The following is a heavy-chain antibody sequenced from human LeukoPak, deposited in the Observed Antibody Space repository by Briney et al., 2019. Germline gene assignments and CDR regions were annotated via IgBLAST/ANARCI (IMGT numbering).Heavy chain of an antibody. CDR1: GGSFSDYF. Sequence: SETLSLTCSVYGGSFSDYFWSWIRQSPGKGLEWIGEIDDGGNTNYNPSLMSRVIVSMEKSKKQFSLVMRSVAAADTAVYYCARLSRITWGDWGDAFDIWGQGTTVIVSS. CDR2: IDDGGNT. D-gene: IGHD2-21*02. J-gene: IGHJ3*02. CDR3: ARLSRITWGDWGDAFDI. V-gene: IGHV4-34*01.